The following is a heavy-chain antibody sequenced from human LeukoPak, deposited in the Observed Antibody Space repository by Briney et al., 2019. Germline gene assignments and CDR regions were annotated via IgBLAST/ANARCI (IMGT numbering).Heavy chain of an antibody. J-gene: IGHJ4*02. CDR3: ARGVLDDILTGYEIGFDY. D-gene: IGHD3-9*01. CDR1: GGSISSSSYY. Sequence: SETLSLTCTVSGGSISSSSYYWGWIRQPPGKGLEWIGSIYYSGSTYYNPSLKSRVTISVDTSKNRFSLKLSSVTAADTAVYYCARGVLDDILTGYEIGFDYWGQGTLVTVSS. CDR2: IYYSGST. V-gene: IGHV4-39*07.